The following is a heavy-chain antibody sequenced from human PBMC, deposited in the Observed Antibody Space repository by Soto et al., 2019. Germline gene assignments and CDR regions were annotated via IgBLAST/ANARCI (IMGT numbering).Heavy chain of an antibody. CDR2: IHPNDGVT. CDR3: VRERSGGYYAC. Sequence: QVQLVQSGAEVVKPGASVKASCRTSGYTFTNYRIHWVRQAPGQGLEWMGGIHPNDGVTVYAQNLQDRVTMTRDTSTSTVYMELSSLGSGDTDVYYCVRERSGGYYACRGQGTLVTVSS. V-gene: IGHV1-46*01. J-gene: IGHJ4*02. CDR1: GYTFTNYR. D-gene: IGHD2-15*01.